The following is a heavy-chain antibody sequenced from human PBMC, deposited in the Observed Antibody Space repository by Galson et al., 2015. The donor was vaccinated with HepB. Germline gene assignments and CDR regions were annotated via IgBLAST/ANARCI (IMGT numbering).Heavy chain of an antibody. CDR3: ARGGYDFWSGYYRRAGYYYYYMDV. J-gene: IGHJ6*03. V-gene: IGHV1-8*01. CDR1: GYTFTSYD. CDR2: MNPNSGNT. Sequence: SVKVSCKASGYTFTSYDINWVRQATGQGLEWMGWMNPNSGNTGYARKFQGRVTMTRNTSISTAYMELSSLRSEDTAVYYCARGGYDFWSGYYRRAGYYYYYMDVWGKGTTVTVPS. D-gene: IGHD3-3*01.